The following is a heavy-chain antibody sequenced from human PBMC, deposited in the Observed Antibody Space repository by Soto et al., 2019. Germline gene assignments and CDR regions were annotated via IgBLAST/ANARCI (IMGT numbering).Heavy chain of an antibody. V-gene: IGHV6-1*01. D-gene: IGHD1-7*01. CDR1: GDSVSSNSAA. Sequence: SQTLSLTCAISGDSVSSNSAAWNWIRQSPSRGLEWLGRTYYRSKWYNDYAVSVKSRITINPDTSKNQFSLQLSSVTPEDTAVYYCARGIDVFNWNYEGLYNWFDPWGQGTLVTVSS. CDR2: TYYRSKWYN. CDR3: ARGIDVFNWNYEGLYNWFDP. J-gene: IGHJ5*02.